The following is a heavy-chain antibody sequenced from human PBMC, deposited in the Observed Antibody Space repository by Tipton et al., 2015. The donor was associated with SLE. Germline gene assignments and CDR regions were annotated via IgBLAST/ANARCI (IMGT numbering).Heavy chain of an antibody. Sequence: TLSLTCTVSSGSISSSSYYWGWIRQPPGKGLEWIGSIYYSGSTYYNPSLKSRVTISVDTSKNQFSLKLSSVTAADTAVYYCHYDFWSGVGSPSDWFDPWGQGTLVTVSS. CDR3: HYDFWSGVGSPSDWFDP. CDR1: SGSISSSSYY. CDR2: IYYSGST. V-gene: IGHV4-39*01. J-gene: IGHJ5*02. D-gene: IGHD3-3*01.